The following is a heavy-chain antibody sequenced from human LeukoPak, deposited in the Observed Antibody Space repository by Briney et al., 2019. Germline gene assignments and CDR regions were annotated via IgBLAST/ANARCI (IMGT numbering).Heavy chain of an antibody. CDR2: INPNSGAT. V-gene: IGHV1-2*02. CDR1: GYTFTIYY. D-gene: IGHD2-2*02. CDR3: ARDPAYCTSTSCYNDY. Sequence: ASLKVSCKTSGYTFTIYYMYWVRHGPGQGLEWMGWINPNSGATTYAQRLQGRVTMTRDTSISTAYMELSRLRSDDTAVYYCARDPAYCTSTSCYNDYWGQGTLVTVSS. J-gene: IGHJ4*02.